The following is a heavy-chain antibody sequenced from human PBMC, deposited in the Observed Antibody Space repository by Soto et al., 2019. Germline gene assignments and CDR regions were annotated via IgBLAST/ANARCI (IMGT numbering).Heavy chain of an antibody. CDR2: IRSKANSYAT. CDR3: TVQHIVVVTAPENDY. Sequence: PGGSLRLSCAASGFTFSGSAMHWVRQASGKGLEWVGRIRSKANSYATAYAASVKGRFAISRDDSKNTAYPQMNSLKTEDTAVYYCTVQHIVVVTAPENDYWGQGTLVTVSS. J-gene: IGHJ4*02. V-gene: IGHV3-73*01. CDR1: GFTFSGSA. D-gene: IGHD2-21*02.